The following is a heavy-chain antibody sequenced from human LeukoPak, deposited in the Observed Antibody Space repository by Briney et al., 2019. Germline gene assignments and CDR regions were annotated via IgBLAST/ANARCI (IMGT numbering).Heavy chain of an antibody. CDR1: GYSISSGYY. Sequence: SETLSLTCTVSGYSISSGYYWGWIRQPPGKGLEWIANIYHSGNTYYNPSLKSRVTISVDTSRNQFSLKLSSVTAADTAVYYCALQPVRRLSWFDPWGQGTLVTVSS. D-gene: IGHD1-14*01. CDR2: IYHSGNT. CDR3: ALQPVRRLSWFDP. V-gene: IGHV4-38-2*02. J-gene: IGHJ5*02.